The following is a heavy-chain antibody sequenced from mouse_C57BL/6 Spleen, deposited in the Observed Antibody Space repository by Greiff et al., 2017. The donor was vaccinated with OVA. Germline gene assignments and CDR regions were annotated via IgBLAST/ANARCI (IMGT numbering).Heavy chain of an antibody. V-gene: IGHV1-55*01. Sequence: QVQLQQPGAELVKPGASVKMSCKASGYTFTSYWITWVKQRPGQGLEWIGDIYPGSGSTNYNEKFKSKATLTVDTSSSTAYMQLSSLTSEDSAVYYCARPHYSDASAWFAYWGQGTLVTVSA. CDR2: IYPGSGST. CDR3: ARPHYSDASAWFAY. CDR1: GYTFTSYW. J-gene: IGHJ3*01. D-gene: IGHD2-12*01.